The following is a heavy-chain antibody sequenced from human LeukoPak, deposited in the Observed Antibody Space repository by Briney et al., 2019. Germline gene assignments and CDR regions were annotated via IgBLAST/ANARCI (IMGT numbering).Heavy chain of an antibody. V-gene: IGHV3-11*06. J-gene: IGHJ3*02. D-gene: IGHD3-10*01. CDR3: ARGRSITLLRGVAMSDGFDI. Sequence: GGPLRLSCAASGFTFSDYYMSWIRQAPGKGLEWVSYISSSSSYTNYADSVKGRFTISRDNAKNLLFLQMNGLRAEDTALYYCARGRSITLLRGVAMSDGFDIWGQGAMVAVSS. CDR2: ISSSSSYT. CDR1: GFTFSDYY.